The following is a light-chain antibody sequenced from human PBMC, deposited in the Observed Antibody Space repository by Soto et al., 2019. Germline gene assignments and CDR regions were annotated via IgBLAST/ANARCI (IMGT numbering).Light chain of an antibody. Sequence: TQPPSASGSPGQSVTISCTGTSSDVGGYNYVSWYQQYPGRAPKLMIYEVTKRPSGVPDRFSGSKSGNTASLTVSGLQAEDEADYYCSSYAASNNFYFVFGGGTKLTVL. CDR1: SSDVGGYNY. V-gene: IGLV2-8*01. CDR2: EVT. J-gene: IGLJ3*02. CDR3: SSYAASNNFYFV.